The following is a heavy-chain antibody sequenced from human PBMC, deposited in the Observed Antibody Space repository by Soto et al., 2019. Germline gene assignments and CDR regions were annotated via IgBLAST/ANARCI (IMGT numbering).Heavy chain of an antibody. J-gene: IGHJ4*02. D-gene: IGHD1-1*01. CDR2: INPNSGGT. CDR3: ARDRSGTWDYFDY. Sequence: GASVKVSCKASGYTFTGYYMHWVRQAPGQGLEWMGWINPNSGGTNYAQKFQGWVTMTRDTSISTAYMELSRLRSDDTAVYYCARDRSGTWDYFDYWGQGTLVTVSS. CDR1: GYTFTGYY. V-gene: IGHV1-2*04.